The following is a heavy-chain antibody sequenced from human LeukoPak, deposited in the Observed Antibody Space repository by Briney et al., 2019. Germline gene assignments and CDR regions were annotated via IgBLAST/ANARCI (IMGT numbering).Heavy chain of an antibody. CDR2: IYYSGST. CDR3: ARDMFALGAFDI. D-gene: IGHD3-10*02. Sequence: SETLSLTCTVSGGSISSYYWSWIRQPPGKGLEWIGYIYYSGSTNYNPSLKSRVTISVDTSKHQFSLKLSSVTAADTAVYYCARDMFALGAFDIWGQGTMVTVSS. J-gene: IGHJ3*02. V-gene: IGHV4-59*01. CDR1: GGSISSYY.